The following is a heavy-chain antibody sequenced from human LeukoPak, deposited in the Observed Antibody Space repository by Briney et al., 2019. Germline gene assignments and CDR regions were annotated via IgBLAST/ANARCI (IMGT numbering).Heavy chain of an antibody. CDR3: ARGGSLGY. CDR1: GFTFSSYE. J-gene: IGHJ4*02. Sequence: PGGSLSLSCAASGFTFSSYEMNWVRQAPGKGLEWASKISSSGSAIYYAASVKGRLTISRDNAKSTLYLQMNSLRAEDTAVYYCARGGSLGYWGQGTLVTVSS. CDR2: ISSSGSAI. V-gene: IGHV3-48*03. D-gene: IGHD6-19*01.